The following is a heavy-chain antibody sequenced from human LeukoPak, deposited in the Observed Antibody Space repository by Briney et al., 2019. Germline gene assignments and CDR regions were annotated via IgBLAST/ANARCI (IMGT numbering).Heavy chain of an antibody. CDR3: ASLLVAGVASVDY. CDR1: GFIFSDHY. D-gene: IGHD6-19*01. V-gene: IGHV3-72*01. J-gene: IGHJ4*02. CDR2: TRNEANIYTT. Sequence: PGGSLRLSCAASGFIFSDHYMNWVRQAPGKGLEWVGRTRNEANIYTTKYAASVKGRFTISRDDSKNSLYLQMNSLKTEDTAVYYCASLLVAGVASVDYWGQGTLVTVSS.